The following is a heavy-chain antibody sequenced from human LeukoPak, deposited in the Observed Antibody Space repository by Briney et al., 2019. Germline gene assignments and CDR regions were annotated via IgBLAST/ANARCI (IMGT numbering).Heavy chain of an antibody. CDR3: ARTRSDGYNDC. D-gene: IGHD5-24*01. CDR2: IYYSGST. J-gene: IGHJ4*02. V-gene: IGHV4-61*08. CDR1: GGSIGSGGYY. Sequence: SETLSLTCTVSGGSIGSGGYYWSWIRQPPGKGLEWIAYIYYSGSTNYNPSLKSRVTISVDTSKNQFSLKLSSVTAADTAVYFCARTRSDGYNDCWGQGTLVTVSS.